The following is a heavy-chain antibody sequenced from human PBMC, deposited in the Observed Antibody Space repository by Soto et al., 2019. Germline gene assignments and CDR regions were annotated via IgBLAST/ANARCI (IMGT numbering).Heavy chain of an antibody. V-gene: IGHV3-33*01. CDR3: ARGRRFITMVRGVRQDWYY. D-gene: IGHD3-10*01. Sequence: PGGSLRLSCAASGFTFSSYGMHWVRQAPGKGLEWVAVIWYDGSNKYYADSVKGRFTISRDNSKNTLYLQMNSLRAEDTAVYYCARGRRFITMVRGVRQDWYYWGQGTLVTVSS. CDR1: GFTFSSYG. J-gene: IGHJ4*02. CDR2: IWYDGSNK.